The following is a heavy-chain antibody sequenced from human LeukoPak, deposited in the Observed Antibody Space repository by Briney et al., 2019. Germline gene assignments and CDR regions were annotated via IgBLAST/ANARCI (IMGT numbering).Heavy chain of an antibody. D-gene: IGHD5/OR15-5a*01. CDR2: INDVGGHI. Sequence: GGSLRLSCAASGFTFSNSAMNWVRQAPGKGLEWVSSINDVGGHIYYADSVRGRFTISRYNAKTSVYLQMNNLRPEDTAVYYCARDATYYLRYGYFDCWGHGTLVTVSS. CDR3: ARDATYYLRYGYFDC. V-gene: IGHV3-21*01. J-gene: IGHJ4*01. CDR1: GFTFSNSA.